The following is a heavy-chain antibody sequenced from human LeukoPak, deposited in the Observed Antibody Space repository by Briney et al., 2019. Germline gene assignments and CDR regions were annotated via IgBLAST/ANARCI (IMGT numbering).Heavy chain of an antibody. D-gene: IGHD3-22*01. Sequence: GASVKVSCKGSGYTFSGYYMHWVRQAPGQGLEWMGWISYNSGATNYAQALQGRVTMTRDTSITIFYMELSSLRSDDTAVYYCARALRYDDSSGYYAYWGQGTLVTVSS. CDR2: ISYNSGAT. J-gene: IGHJ4*02. CDR1: GYTFSGYY. CDR3: ARALRYDDSSGYYAY. V-gene: IGHV1-2*02.